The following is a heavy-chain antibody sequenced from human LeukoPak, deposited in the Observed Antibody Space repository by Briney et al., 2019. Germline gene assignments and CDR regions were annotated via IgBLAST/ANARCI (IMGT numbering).Heavy chain of an antibody. CDR3: ARVAGLNDYGDYAHPYYFDY. CDR1: GYTFTGYY. CDR2: INPNSGGT. D-gene: IGHD4-17*01. J-gene: IGHJ4*02. V-gene: IGHV1-2*03. Sequence: LGASVKVSCKASGYTFTGYYMHWVRQAPGLGLEWMGWINPNSGGTNYVQKFQGRVTMTTDTSTSTAYMELRSLRSDDTAVYYCARVAGLNDYGDYAHPYYFDYWGQGTLVTVSS.